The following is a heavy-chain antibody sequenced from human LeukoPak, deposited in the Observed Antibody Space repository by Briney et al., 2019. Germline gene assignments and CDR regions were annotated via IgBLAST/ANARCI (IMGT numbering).Heavy chain of an antibody. Sequence: GGSLRLSRAASGFTFSSYAMSWVRQAPGKGLEWVSAISGSGGSTYYADSVKGRFTISRDNSKNTLYLQMNSLRAEDTAVYYCAKDPYSESYFDYWGQGTLVTVSS. D-gene: IGHD1-26*01. CDR1: GFTFSSYA. CDR3: AKDPYSESYFDY. CDR2: ISGSGGST. V-gene: IGHV3-23*01. J-gene: IGHJ4*02.